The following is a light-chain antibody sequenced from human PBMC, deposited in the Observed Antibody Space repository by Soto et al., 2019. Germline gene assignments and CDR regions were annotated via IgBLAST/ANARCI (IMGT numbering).Light chain of an antibody. CDR2: EVS. V-gene: IGLV2-14*01. CDR1: SSDVGGYNY. Sequence: QSVLTQPAPVSGSPGQTITISCTGTSSDVGGYNYLSWYQQHPGKAPKVMIYEVSNRPSGVSNRFSGSKSGNTASLTISGLQAEDEADYFCSSYTTSGTPVFGGGTKLTVL. CDR3: SSYTTSGTPV. J-gene: IGLJ3*02.